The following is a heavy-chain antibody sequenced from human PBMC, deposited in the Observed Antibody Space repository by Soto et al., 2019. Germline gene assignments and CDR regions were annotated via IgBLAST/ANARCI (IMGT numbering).Heavy chain of an antibody. Sequence: QLVESEGGLVQPGGSLRLSCEASGFIFTTSDMSWVRQAPGKGLEWVSSITTTGDTTHYADSVRGRFTISRDNARKTGYLKRNRLRGDDTAVYYWAKGGGGDHGYWGQGTLVAVSS. J-gene: IGHJ4*02. CDR2: ITTTGDTT. CDR3: AKGGGGDHGY. CDR1: GFIFTTSD. D-gene: IGHD2-21*02. V-gene: IGHV3-23*04.